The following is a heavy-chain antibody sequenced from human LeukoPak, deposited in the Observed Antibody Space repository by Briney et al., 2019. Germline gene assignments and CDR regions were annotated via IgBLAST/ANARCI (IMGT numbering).Heavy chain of an antibody. D-gene: IGHD5-12*01. CDR2: INPNSGGT. J-gene: IGHJ5*02. Sequence: GASVKVSCKASGYTFTGYYMHWVRQAPGQGLEWMGRINPNSGGTNYAQKFQGRVTMTRDTSISTAYMELSRLRSDDTAVYYCARLRGYSGYDYQNWFDPWGQGTPVTVSS. CDR1: GYTFTGYY. V-gene: IGHV1-2*06. CDR3: ARLRGYSGYDYQNWFDP.